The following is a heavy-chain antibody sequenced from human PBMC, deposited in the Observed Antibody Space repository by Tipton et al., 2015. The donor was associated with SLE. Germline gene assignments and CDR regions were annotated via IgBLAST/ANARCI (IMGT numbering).Heavy chain of an antibody. D-gene: IGHD2/OR15-2a*01. Sequence: LRLSCTVSGGSISGRAYYWSWIRQHPGKGLEWIGLISYNGSTYYSPSLKSRVAISADTSKNQVSLKVSSVTAADTAMYYCAKVLPTVYGAFDVWGQGTMVTVST. V-gene: IGHV4-31*02. CDR1: GGSISGRAYY. CDR3: AKVLPTVYGAFDV. CDR2: ISYNGST. J-gene: IGHJ3*01.